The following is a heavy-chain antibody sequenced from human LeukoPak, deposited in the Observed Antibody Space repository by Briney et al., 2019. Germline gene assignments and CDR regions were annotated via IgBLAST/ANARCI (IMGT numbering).Heavy chain of an antibody. CDR1: GFTFSSYD. J-gene: IGHJ4*02. V-gene: IGHV3-13*01. CDR2: IGTAGDT. D-gene: IGHD4-17*01. CDR3: ARARENDYDFDY. Sequence: GGSVRLSCAASGFTFSSYDMHWVRQATGKGLEWVSAIGTAGDTYYPGSVKGRFTISRENAKNSLYLQMNSLRAGDTAVYYCARARENDYDFDYWGQGTLVTVSS.